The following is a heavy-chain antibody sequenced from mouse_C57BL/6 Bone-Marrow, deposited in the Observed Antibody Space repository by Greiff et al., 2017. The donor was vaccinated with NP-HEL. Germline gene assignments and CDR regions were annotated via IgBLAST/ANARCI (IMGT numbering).Heavy chain of an antibody. J-gene: IGHJ2*01. Sequence: QVQLQQPGAELVRPGTSVKLSCKASGYTFTSYWMHWVKQRPGQGLEWIGVIDPSDSYTNYNQTFKGRATLTVDTPSSTAYRQLSSLTSEDSAVYDCAIITTVVGWGQGTTLTVSS. CDR3: AIITTVVG. CDR1: GYTFTSYW. D-gene: IGHD1-1*01. CDR2: IDPSDSYT. V-gene: IGHV1-59*01.